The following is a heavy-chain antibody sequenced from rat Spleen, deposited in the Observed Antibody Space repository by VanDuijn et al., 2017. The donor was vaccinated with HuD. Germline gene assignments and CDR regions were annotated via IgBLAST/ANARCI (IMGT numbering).Heavy chain of an antibody. CDR2: IKAKSNNYAT. J-gene: IGHJ2*01. CDR1: GFTFSTAW. Sequence: EVQVLESGGGLVQPGNSLKLSCGTSGFTFSTAWMYWYRQFPEKRLEWVARIKAKSNNYATDYSESVKGRFTISRDDSKSSIYLQMNNLKEEDTAIYYGALWTMGMEWGQGVMVTVSS. CDR3: ALWTMGME. D-gene: IGHD1-7*01. V-gene: IGHV6-6*01.